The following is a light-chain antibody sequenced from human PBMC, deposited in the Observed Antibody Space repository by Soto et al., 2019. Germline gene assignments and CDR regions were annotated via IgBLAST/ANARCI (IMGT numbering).Light chain of an antibody. Sequence: EIVLTQSPGTLSLSPGERATLSCRASQSVSSSYLAWYQQKPGQAPRLLIYGASSRATGIPDRFSGSGSGTHFTLTISRLEPEEFAVYYWRQYGSSPWTFGQGTKVEIK. CDR2: GAS. V-gene: IGKV3-20*01. J-gene: IGKJ1*01. CDR3: RQYGSSPWT. CDR1: QSVSSSY.